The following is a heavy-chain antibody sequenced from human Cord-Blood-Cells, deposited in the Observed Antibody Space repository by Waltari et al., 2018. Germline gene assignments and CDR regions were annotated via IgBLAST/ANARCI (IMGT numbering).Heavy chain of an antibody. CDR3: ARELGSSSSAFDI. J-gene: IGHJ3*02. V-gene: IGHV3-30*04. CDR2: ISYDGSNK. CDR1: GFTFSSYA. Sequence: QVQLVESGGGVVQPGRSRRLSCAASGFTFSSYAMHWARQAPGEGLEWVAVISYDGSNKYYADSVKGRFTISRDNSKNTLYLQMNSLRAEDTAVYYCARELGSSSSAFDIWGQGTMVTVSS. D-gene: IGHD6-6*01.